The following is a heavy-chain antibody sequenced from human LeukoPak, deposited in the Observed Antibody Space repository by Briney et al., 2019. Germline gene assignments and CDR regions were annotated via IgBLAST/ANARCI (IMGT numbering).Heavy chain of an antibody. CDR1: GYTFTGYY. V-gene: IGHV1-2*04. J-gene: IGHJ3*02. D-gene: IGHD3-10*01. CDR2: INPNSGGT. Sequence: ASVKVSCKASGYTFTGYYMHWVRQAPGQGLEWMGWINPNSGGTNYAQKFQSWVTMTRDTSISTAYMELSRLRSDDTAVYYCARGLWFGDERSAFDIWGQGTMVTVSS. CDR3: ARGLWFGDERSAFDI.